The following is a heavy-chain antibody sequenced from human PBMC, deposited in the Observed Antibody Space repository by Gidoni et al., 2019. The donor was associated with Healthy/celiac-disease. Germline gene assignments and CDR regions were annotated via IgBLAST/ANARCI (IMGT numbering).Heavy chain of an antibody. CDR2: ISYDGSNK. Sequence: QVQLVESGGGVVQPGRSLRLSCAASGLPFSGYGIHWVGQAPGKGLEWVAVISYDGSNKYYADSVKGRFTISRDNSKNTLYLQMNSLRAEDTAVYYCAKEGYCSGGSCYWRAFDIWGQGTMVTVSS. V-gene: IGHV3-30*18. CDR1: GLPFSGYG. D-gene: IGHD2-15*01. J-gene: IGHJ3*02. CDR3: AKEGYCSGGSCYWRAFDI.